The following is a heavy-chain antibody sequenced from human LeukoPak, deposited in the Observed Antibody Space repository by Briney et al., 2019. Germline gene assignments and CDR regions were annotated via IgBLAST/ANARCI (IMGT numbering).Heavy chain of an antibody. D-gene: IGHD5/OR15-5a*01. CDR1: GGSISSYY. CDR2: IYYSGST. Sequence: SETLSLTRIVSGGSISSYYWNWIRQPPGKGLEWIGYIYYSGSTNYNPSLKSRVTISVDTSKNQFSLKLSSVTAADTAVYYCARDPSLRVTLDYWGQGTLVTVAS. CDR3: ARDPSLRVTLDY. V-gene: IGHV4-59*12. J-gene: IGHJ4*02.